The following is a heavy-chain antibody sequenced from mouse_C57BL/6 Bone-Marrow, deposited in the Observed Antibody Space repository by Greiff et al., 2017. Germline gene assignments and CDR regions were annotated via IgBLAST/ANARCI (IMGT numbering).Heavy chain of an antibody. V-gene: IGHV5-16*01. Sequence: EVKLVESEGGLVQPGSSMKLSCTASGFTFSDYYMAWVRQVPEKGLEWVANINYDGSSTYYLDSLKSRFIISRDIAKNILYLQMSSLKSEDTATYYCARVRYYGSRDYYAMDYWGQGTSVTVSS. J-gene: IGHJ4*01. CDR1: GFTFSDYY. D-gene: IGHD1-1*01. CDR3: ARVRYYGSRDYYAMDY. CDR2: INYDGSST.